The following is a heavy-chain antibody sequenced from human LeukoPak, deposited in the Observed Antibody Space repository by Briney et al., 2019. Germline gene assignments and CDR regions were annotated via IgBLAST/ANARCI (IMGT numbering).Heavy chain of an antibody. J-gene: IGHJ4*02. D-gene: IGHD4-23*01. Sequence: PGGSLRLSCAASGFTFSSYAMHWVRQAPGKGLEWVAAISYDENNKYYADSVKGRFAISRDNSKNTLYLQMNSLRPEDTAVYYRVLGHYAGLCVYWGGGTLDSVPS. CDR3: VLGHYAGLCVY. CDR1: GFTFSSYA. V-gene: IGHV3-30*09. CDR2: ISYDENNK.